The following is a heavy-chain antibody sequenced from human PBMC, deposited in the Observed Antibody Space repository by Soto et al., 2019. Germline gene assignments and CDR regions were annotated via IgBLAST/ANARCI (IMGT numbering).Heavy chain of an antibody. D-gene: IGHD3-22*01. V-gene: IGHV1-69*13. Sequence: SVKVSCKASGGTFSSYAISWVRQAPGQGLEWMGGIIPIFGTANYAQKFQGRVTITADESTSTAYMELSSLRAEDTAVYYCAIQPTYYYDSSQGGPIYYYGMDVWGKGTTDTVSS. CDR1: GGTFSSYA. CDR3: AIQPTYYYDSSQGGPIYYYGMDV. J-gene: IGHJ6*04. CDR2: IIPIFGTA.